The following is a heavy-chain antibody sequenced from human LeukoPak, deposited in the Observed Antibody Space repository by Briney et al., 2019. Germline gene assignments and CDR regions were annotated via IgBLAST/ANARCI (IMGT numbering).Heavy chain of an antibody. D-gene: IGHD3-10*01. CDR2: ISSSSSTI. CDR1: GFTFSSYS. Sequence: GGSLRLSCAASGFTFSSYSMNWVRQAPGKGLEWVSYISSSSSTIYYADSVKGRFTISRDNAKNSLYLQMNSLRAEDTAVYYCARGGITMVRGVIYYWGQGTLVTVSS. CDR3: ARGGITMVRGVIYY. V-gene: IGHV3-48*04. J-gene: IGHJ4*02.